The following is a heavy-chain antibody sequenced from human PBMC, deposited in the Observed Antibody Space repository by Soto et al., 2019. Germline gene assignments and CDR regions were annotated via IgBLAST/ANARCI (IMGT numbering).Heavy chain of an antibody. CDR1: GYTFTSYD. Sequence: QVQLVQSGAEVKKPGASVKVSCKASGYTFTSYDINWVRQATGQGLEWMGWMNPNSGNTGYAQKFQGRVTMTRNTSMSTAYMELSSLRSEVTDVYYCARERSAGTGWFDPWGQGTLVTVSS. CDR2: MNPNSGNT. J-gene: IGHJ5*02. CDR3: ARERSAGTGWFDP. V-gene: IGHV1-8*01. D-gene: IGHD6-13*01.